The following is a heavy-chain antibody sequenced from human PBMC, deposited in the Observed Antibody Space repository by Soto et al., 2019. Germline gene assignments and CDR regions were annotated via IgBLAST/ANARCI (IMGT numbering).Heavy chain of an antibody. J-gene: IGHJ3*02. CDR1: GGSISSGSYH. V-gene: IGHV4-31*03. CDR3: ARARDSSGLAFDI. CDR2: VFYSGST. D-gene: IGHD3-22*01. Sequence: QVQLQESGPGLVKPSQTLSLTCTVSGGSISSGSYHCNWIRQRPGQGLEWIGYVFYSGSTYYNPSLKSRLSMSVDTSKNQFSLKLRSVTAADTAVYYCARARDSSGLAFDIWGQGTMVTVSS.